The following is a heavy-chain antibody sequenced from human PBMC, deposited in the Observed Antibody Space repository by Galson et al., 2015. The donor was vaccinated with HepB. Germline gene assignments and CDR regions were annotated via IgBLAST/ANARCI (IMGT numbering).Heavy chain of an antibody. D-gene: IGHD2-15*01. CDR1: GGTFSSYA. Sequence: SVKASCKASGGTFSSYAISWVRQAPGQGLEWMGGIIPIFGTANYAQKFQGRVTITADESTSTAYMELSSLRSEDTAVYYCASKIPKDIVVVVAALSDWYFDLWGRGSLVTVSS. CDR3: ASKIPKDIVVVVAALSDWYFDL. V-gene: IGHV1-69*13. CDR2: IIPIFGTA. J-gene: IGHJ2*01.